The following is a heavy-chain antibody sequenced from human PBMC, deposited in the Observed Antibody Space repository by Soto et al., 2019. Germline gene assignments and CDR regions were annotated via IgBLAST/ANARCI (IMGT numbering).Heavy chain of an antibody. J-gene: IGHJ6*03. V-gene: IGHV3-15*01. Sequence: GESLKISCAASGFTFSNAWMSLVRQAPGKGLEWVGRIKSKTDGGTTDYAAPVKGRFTISRDDSKNTLYLQMKSLKTEDTAVYYCTTDPRVDMDAWGKGTTVTFSS. CDR3: TTDPRVDMDA. CDR1: GFTFSNAW. CDR2: IKSKTDGGTT.